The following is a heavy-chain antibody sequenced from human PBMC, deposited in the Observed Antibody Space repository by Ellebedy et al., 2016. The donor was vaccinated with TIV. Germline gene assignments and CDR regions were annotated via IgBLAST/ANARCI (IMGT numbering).Heavy chain of an antibody. CDR1: GFTFSNAW. CDR2: LVGSGA. V-gene: IGHV3-23*01. J-gene: IGHJ4*02. D-gene: IGHD2-2*01. CDR3: AKGRGGGTDSSTPRYYFDY. Sequence: GESLKIYCAASGFTFSNAWTNWDRQARGKGLEWDSGLVGSGAQKYADSVKGRFTISRDNSKRTVYLQMNSLRTGDTSIYYCAKGRGGGTDSSTPRYYFDYWGLGTLVTVSS.